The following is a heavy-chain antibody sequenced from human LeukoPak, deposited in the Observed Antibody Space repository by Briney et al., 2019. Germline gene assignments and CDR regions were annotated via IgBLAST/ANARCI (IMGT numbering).Heavy chain of an antibody. Sequence: ASVKVSCKASGYTFTGYYIHWVRQAPGQGLEWMGYINPNSGYTNYAQKFQDRVTVTRDTSISTAYMELSRLRSDDTAVYYCAREEANTRIHFDYWGQGTLSPSPQ. CDR1: GYTFTGYY. CDR2: INPNSGYT. D-gene: IGHD3-22*01. V-gene: IGHV1-2*02. CDR3: AREEANTRIHFDY. J-gene: IGHJ4*02.